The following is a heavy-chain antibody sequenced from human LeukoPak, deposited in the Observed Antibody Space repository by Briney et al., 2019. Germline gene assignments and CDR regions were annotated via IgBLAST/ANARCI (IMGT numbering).Heavy chain of an antibody. D-gene: IGHD6-19*01. CDR1: GGSISSSSYY. V-gene: IGHV4-39*07. CDR3: ARSIRGYSSGWYYFDY. CDR2: IYYSGST. J-gene: IGHJ4*02. Sequence: SETLSLTCTVSGGSISSSSYYWGWIRQPPGKGLEWIGSIYYSGSTYYNPSLRSRVTISVDTSKNQFSVKLSSVTAADTAVYYCARSIRGYSSGWYYFDYWGQGTLITVSS.